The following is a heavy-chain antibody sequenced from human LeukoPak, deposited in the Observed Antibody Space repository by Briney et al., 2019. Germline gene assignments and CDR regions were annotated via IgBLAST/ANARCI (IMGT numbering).Heavy chain of an antibody. CDR1: GFTFSDYY. J-gene: IGHJ4*02. CDR3: AKDVSLLFDY. Sequence: PGGSLRLSCAASGFTFSDYYMSWIRQAPGRGLEWVSYISSSGSTIYYADSVKGRFTISRDNSKNTLYLQMNSLRAEDTAVYYCAKDVSLLFDYWGQGTLVTVSS. V-gene: IGHV3-11*04. D-gene: IGHD2/OR15-2a*01. CDR2: ISSSGSTI.